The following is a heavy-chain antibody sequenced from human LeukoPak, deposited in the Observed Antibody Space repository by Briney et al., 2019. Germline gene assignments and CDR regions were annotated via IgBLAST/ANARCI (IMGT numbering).Heavy chain of an antibody. CDR1: GITLSNYG. V-gene: IGHV3-23*01. CDR3: AKRAVVIRVILVGFHKEAYYFDS. Sequence: GGALRLSCAGPGITLSNYGMSSVRQAPGKVLEWVAGISDRGSRTNYADSVKGRFTISTDHPKNTLYLQMNSLRAEDTAVYFCAKRAVVIRVILVGFHKEAYYFDSWGQGALVTVSS. CDR2: ISDRGSRT. D-gene: IGHD3-22*01. J-gene: IGHJ4*02.